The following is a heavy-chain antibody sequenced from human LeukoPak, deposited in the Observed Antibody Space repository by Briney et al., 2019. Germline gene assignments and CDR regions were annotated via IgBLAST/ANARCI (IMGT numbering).Heavy chain of an antibody. CDR2: IKSKTDGGTT. J-gene: IGHJ4*02. D-gene: IGHD3-9*01. CDR1: GFTFSNAW. CDR3: TTILRYFDWLFPG. Sequence: GGSLRLSCVASGFTFSNAWMSWVRQAPGKGLEWVGRIKSKTDGGTTDYAAPGKGRFTISRDDSKNTLYLQMNSLKTEDTAVYYCTTILRYFDWLFPGWGQGTLVTVSS. V-gene: IGHV3-15*01.